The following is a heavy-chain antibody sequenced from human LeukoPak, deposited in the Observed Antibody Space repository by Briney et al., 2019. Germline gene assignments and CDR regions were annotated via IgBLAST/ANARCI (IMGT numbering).Heavy chain of an antibody. CDR2: IDHRGTA. V-gene: IGHV4-34*01. D-gene: IGHD3-3*01. CDR3: AVGITXXGVAASFDS. Sequence: SETLSLTCAVYGASYNAYYWSWIRQPPGKGLEWIGDIDHRGTATYNPSLKSRLTISADASKNQFSLKLNSVTDADTAVYYCAVGITXXGVAASFDSWGQGNLVIVSS. J-gene: IGHJ4*02. CDR1: GASYNAYY.